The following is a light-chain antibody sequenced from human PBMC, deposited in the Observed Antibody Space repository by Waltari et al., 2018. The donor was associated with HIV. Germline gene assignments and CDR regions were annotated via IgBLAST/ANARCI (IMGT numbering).Light chain of an antibody. J-gene: IGKJ1*01. CDR3: QRYETDSRS. Sequence: DIQMTQSPSSVSASIGDRVSITCRASEDINKWLAWYQQKPGKAPNLLIYKATILETGVPSRFSGSVSGADFTLTITNLQSDDFATYYCQRYETDSRSFGQGTKV. CDR2: KAT. V-gene: IGKV1-5*03. CDR1: EDINKW.